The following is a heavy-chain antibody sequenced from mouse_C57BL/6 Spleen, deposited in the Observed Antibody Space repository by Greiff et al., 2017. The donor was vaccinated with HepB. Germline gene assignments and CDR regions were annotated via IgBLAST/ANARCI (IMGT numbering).Heavy chain of an antibody. CDR2: IDPSDSYT. J-gene: IGHJ3*01. CDR3: ASGGNDYDFGAWFAY. Sequence: QVQLQQPGAELVMPGASVKLSCKASGYTFTSYWMHWVKQRPGQGLEWIGEIDPSDSYTNYNQKFKGKSTFTVDKSSSTAYMQLSSLTSEDSAVYYCASGGNDYDFGAWFAYWGQGTLVTVSA. V-gene: IGHV1-69*01. CDR1: GYTFTSYW. D-gene: IGHD2-4*01.